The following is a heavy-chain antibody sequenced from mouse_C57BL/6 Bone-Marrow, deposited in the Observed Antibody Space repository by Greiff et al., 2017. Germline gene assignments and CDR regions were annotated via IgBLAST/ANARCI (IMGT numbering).Heavy chain of an antibody. CDR2: IYPGDGDT. V-gene: IGHV1-82*01. J-gene: IGHJ2*01. CDR3: AREYYYGSKGY. D-gene: IGHD1-1*01. CDR1: GYAFSSSW. Sequence: QVQLKESGPELVKPGASVKISCKASGYAFSSSWMNWVKQRPGKGLEWIGRIYPGDGDTNYNGKFKGKATLTADKSSSTAYMQLSSLTSEDSAVYFCAREYYYGSKGYWGQGTTLTVSS.